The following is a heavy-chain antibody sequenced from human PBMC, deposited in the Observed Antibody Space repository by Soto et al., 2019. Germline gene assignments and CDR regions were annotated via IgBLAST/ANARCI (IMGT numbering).Heavy chain of an antibody. D-gene: IGHD3-22*01. V-gene: IGHV1-18*01. J-gene: IGHJ3*01. CDR1: GYNFTSYG. Sequence: ASVKVSCKASGYNFTSYGISWVRQAPGQGLEWMGWISPHNDRTNYAQKFQGRVTMTRDTSISTAYMELSRLRSDDTAVYYCARPNQYYYDSSGYYQSWGQGTMVTVSS. CDR3: ARPNQYYYDSSGYYQS. CDR2: ISPHNDRT.